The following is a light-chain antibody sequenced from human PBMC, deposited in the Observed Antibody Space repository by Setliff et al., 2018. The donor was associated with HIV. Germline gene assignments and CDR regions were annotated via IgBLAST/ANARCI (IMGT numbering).Light chain of an antibody. CDR1: SSDIGTYNY. J-gene: IGLJ1*01. V-gene: IGLV2-14*01. Sequence: QSALTQPASVSGSPGQSITISCIGSSSDIGTYNYVSWYQQHPGRAPKLLIYDVSRRPSGVSDRFSGSKSGNTASLTISGLQAEDEADYYCCSYAGSYTSLYVFGTGTKVTVL. CDR2: DVS. CDR3: CSYAGSYTSLYV.